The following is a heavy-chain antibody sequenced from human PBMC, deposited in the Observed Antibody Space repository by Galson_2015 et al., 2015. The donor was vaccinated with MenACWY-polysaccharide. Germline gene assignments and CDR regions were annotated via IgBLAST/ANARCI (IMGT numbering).Heavy chain of an antibody. CDR2: IGTAGDT. CDR1: GFTFSSYD. V-gene: IGHV3-13*01. CDR3: ARGDDSNLFDY. J-gene: IGHJ4*02. D-gene: IGHD1-14*01. Sequence: SLRLSCAASGFTFSSYDMHWVRQATGKGLEWVSAIGTAGDTYYPGSVKGRFTISRENAKNSLYLQMNSLRAGDTAVYYCARGDDSNLFDYWGQGTLVTVSS.